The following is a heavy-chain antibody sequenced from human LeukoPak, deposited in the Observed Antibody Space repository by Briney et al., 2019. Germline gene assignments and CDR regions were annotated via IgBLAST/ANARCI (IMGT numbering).Heavy chain of an antibody. CDR3: ASNYYGSGSLDY. CDR1: GGSISSYY. CDR2: IYYSGST. Sequence: PSETLSLTCTVSGGSISSYYWSWIRQPPGKGLEWIVYIYYSGSTNYNPSLKSRVTISVDTSKNQFSLKLSSVTAADTAVYYCASNYYGSGSLDYWGQGNLVTVSS. D-gene: IGHD3-10*01. V-gene: IGHV4-59*08. J-gene: IGHJ4*02.